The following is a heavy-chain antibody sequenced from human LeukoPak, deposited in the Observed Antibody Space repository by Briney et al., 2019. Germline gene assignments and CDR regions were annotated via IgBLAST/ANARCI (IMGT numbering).Heavy chain of an antibody. D-gene: IGHD5-18*01. V-gene: IGHV3-21*01. CDR2: ISSSSSYI. CDR1: GFTFSSYS. J-gene: IGHJ4*02. Sequence: GGSLRLSCAASGFTFSSYSMNWVRQSPGKVLEWVSSISSSSSYIYYADSVKGRFTISRDNAKNSLYLQMNSLRAEDTAVYYCARDQDTAMVTYFDYWGQGTLVTVSS. CDR3: ARDQDTAMVTYFDY.